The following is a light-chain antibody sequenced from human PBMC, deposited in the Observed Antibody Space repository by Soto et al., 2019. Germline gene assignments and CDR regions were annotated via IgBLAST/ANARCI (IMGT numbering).Light chain of an antibody. J-gene: IGKJ4*01. CDR1: QNINNW. V-gene: IGKV1D-12*01. CDR2: TTS. Sequence: DIQMTQSPSSVSASVGDRVTITCRASQNINNWLAWYQQKPGKAPKLLVYTTSNLQSGVPSRFSGSGSGTDFSLTISCLQPEDFATYYCQQADSFPLTFGGGTKVEIK. CDR3: QQADSFPLT.